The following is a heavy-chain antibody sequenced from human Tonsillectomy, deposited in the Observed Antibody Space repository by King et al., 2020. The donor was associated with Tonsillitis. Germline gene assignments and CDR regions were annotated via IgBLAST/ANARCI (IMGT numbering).Heavy chain of an antibody. D-gene: IGHD3-22*01. Sequence: QLVQSGGGLVQPGGSLRLSCAASGFTFSTYDMHWVRQATGKGLEWVSSIGTVGDTYYPGSVKGRFTISRENARNSLYLQMNSLRAGDTAVYFCARVAHYYDSSAYSDAFDIWGQGTMVTVSS. CDR2: IGTVGDT. CDR1: GFTFSTYD. CDR3: ARVAHYYDSSAYSDAFDI. J-gene: IGHJ3*02. V-gene: IGHV3-13*04.